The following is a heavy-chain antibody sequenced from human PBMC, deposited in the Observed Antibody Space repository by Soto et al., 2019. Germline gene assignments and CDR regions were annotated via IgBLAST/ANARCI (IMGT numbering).Heavy chain of an antibody. V-gene: IGHV1-69*01. CDR2: IIPLFGTT. CDR3: ARGATHGSSWYFWFDP. J-gene: IGHJ5*02. D-gene: IGHD6-13*01. CDR1: GGTFSTYP. Sequence: QVQLVQSGAEVRMPGSSVKVSCKAPGGTFSTYPINWVRQAPGQGLEWMGGIIPLFGTTNYAQKFKGRVTITADESTSTAYMELSSLRAEDAAVYYCARGATHGSSWYFWFDPWGQGTLVTVSS.